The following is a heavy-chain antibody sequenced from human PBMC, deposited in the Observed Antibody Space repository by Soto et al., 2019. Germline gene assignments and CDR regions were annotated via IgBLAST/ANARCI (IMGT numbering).Heavy chain of an antibody. Sequence: LRLSCAASGFTVSSKYMSWVRQAPGKGLEWVSVLWSAGMTYYADSVRGRFTISRDNLKNILYLQMNSLTADDTAVYYCAREAPMDVWGQGTTVTVSS. J-gene: IGHJ6*01. CDR2: LWSAGMT. CDR1: GFTVSSKY. CDR3: AREAPMDV. V-gene: IGHV3-53*01.